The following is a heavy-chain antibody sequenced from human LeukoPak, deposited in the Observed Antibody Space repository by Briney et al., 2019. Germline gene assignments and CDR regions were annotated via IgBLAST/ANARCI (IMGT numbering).Heavy chain of an antibody. D-gene: IGHD3-22*01. Sequence: ASVKVSCKASGYTFTSYGISWVRQAPGQGLEWMGWIGAYNGNTYYAQILQGRVTMTTDTSTSTAYMELRSLRSDDTAVYYCARDRFPRYYYDSSGYGKFDYWGQGTLVTVSS. CDR2: IGAYNGNT. V-gene: IGHV1-18*01. CDR1: GYTFTSYG. CDR3: ARDRFPRYYYDSSGYGKFDY. J-gene: IGHJ4*02.